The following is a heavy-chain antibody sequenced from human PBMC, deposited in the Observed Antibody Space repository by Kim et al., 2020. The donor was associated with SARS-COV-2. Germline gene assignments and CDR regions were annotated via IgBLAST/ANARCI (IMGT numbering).Heavy chain of an antibody. CDR3: ARDYYGSGRANYFYAMDV. Sequence: GGSLRLSCAASGFIFTSYGMHWVRQAPGKGLEWVAVISYDGNNKYYVDSVKGRFTSSRDNSKNTLYLQMNSLRAEDTAVYYCARDYYGSGRANYFYAMDVWGQGTTVTVSS. D-gene: IGHD3-10*01. J-gene: IGHJ6*02. CDR2: ISYDGNNK. V-gene: IGHV3-30*03. CDR1: GFIFTSYG.